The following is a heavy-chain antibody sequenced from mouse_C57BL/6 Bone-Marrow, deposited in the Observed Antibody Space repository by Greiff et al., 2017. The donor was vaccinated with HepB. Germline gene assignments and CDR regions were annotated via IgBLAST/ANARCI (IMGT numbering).Heavy chain of an antibody. V-gene: IGHV5-16*01. Sequence: EVKVVESEGGLVQPGSSMKLSCTASGFTFSDYYMAWVRQVPEKGLEWVANINYDGSSTYYLDSLKSRFIISRDNAKNILYLQMSSLKSEDTATYYCARGDDMAWFAYWGQGTLVTVSA. D-gene: IGHD1-1*02. CDR1: GFTFSDYY. CDR3: ARGDDMAWFAY. J-gene: IGHJ3*01. CDR2: INYDGSST.